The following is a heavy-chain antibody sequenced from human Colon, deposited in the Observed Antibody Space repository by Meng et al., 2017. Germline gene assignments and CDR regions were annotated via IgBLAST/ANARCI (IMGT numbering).Heavy chain of an antibody. Sequence: GESLKISCAASGLTLSDNWMTWARQAPGKGLEWVDTIKQGGSEKYYVDSVKGRFTIPRDNAKNSLYLQMNSLRAEDTGVYYYVRPDKDGYNRNSWGQGTLVTVSS. CDR1: GLTLSDNW. CDR3: VRPDKDGYNRNS. CDR2: IKQGGSEK. D-gene: IGHD5-24*01. J-gene: IGHJ4*02. V-gene: IGHV3-7*01.